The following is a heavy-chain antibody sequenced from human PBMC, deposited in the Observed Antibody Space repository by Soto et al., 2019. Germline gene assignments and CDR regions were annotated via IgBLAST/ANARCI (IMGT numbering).Heavy chain of an antibody. Sequence: SRTLSLPCAVSGDSVSSNNIAWNWLRQSPWRGLEWLGRTYYRSKWYNEYAVSVRSRITINLDTSKNQFSLQLNSVTPEATAVYYCPSGRWSTFDYWGQGAQVTVSS. D-gene: IGHD2-15*01. CDR3: PSGRWSTFDY. CDR1: GDSVSSNNIA. V-gene: IGHV6-1*01. CDR2: TYYRSKWYN. J-gene: IGHJ4*02.